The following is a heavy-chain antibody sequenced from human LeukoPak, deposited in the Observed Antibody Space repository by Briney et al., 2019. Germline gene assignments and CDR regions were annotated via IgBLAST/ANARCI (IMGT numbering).Heavy chain of an antibody. Sequence: GASVKVSCKGSDYTFTSYGISWVRQAPGQGLEWMGWISAYNGNTNYAQKLQGRVTMTTDTSTSTAYMELRSLRSDDTAVYYCARVPYYDILTGYEYYFDYWGQGTLVTVSS. CDR3: ARVPYYDILTGYEYYFDY. D-gene: IGHD3-9*01. CDR2: ISAYNGNT. V-gene: IGHV1-18*01. CDR1: DYTFTSYG. J-gene: IGHJ4*02.